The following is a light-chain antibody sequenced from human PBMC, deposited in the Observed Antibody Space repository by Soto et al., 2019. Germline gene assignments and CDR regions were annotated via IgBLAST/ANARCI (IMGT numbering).Light chain of an antibody. CDR3: QQRANGLT. Sequence: EIVLTQSPATLSLSPGERVTLSCRASQSIGRYLAWYQHKPGQAPRLLIYDASNRATGIPARFSGSGSGTDFTLTISSLEPEDFADYYCQQRANGLTFGGGTKVEIK. CDR1: QSIGRY. V-gene: IGKV3-11*01. CDR2: DAS. J-gene: IGKJ4*01.